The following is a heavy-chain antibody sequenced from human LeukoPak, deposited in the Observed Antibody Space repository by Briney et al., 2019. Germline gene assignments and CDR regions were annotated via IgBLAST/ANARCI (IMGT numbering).Heavy chain of an antibody. CDR3: ARDNIFMTGTGRYSERGKYGMDV. Sequence: ASVKVSCKASGYTFTGYHLHWVQQAPGQGLEWVAWINPNTGDTSSPQKFRDRVTMSRDTSMRTAYMELSSLRSDDTAVYYCARDNIFMTGTGRYSERGKYGMDVWGQGTTVTVSS. D-gene: IGHD3-9*01. CDR1: GYTFTGYH. J-gene: IGHJ6*02. V-gene: IGHV1-2*02. CDR2: INPNTGDT.